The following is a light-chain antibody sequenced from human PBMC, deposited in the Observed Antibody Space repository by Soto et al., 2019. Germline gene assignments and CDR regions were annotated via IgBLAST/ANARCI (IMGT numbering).Light chain of an antibody. CDR3: ATWDDSRVV. CDR2: NNN. V-gene: IGLV1-47*02. Sequence: QSVLTQPPSASGTPGQRVTISCSGRRSNIGSHYVYWYQELPGTAPKLLIYNNNQRPSGVPDRFSGSRSGTSASLAISGLRSEDEADYYCATWDDSRVVFGGGTKLTVL. CDR1: RSNIGSHY. J-gene: IGLJ2*01.